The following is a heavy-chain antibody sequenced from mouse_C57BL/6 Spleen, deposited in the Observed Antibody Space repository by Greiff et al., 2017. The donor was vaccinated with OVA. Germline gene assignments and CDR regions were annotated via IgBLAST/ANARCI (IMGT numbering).Heavy chain of an antibody. V-gene: IGHV7-3*01. D-gene: IGHD1-1*01. CDR2: VRNKANGYTT. CDR1: GFTFTDYY. CDR3: ARWDYGAYFDV. J-gene: IGHJ1*03. Sequence: EVKLMESGGGLVQPGGSLSLSCAASGFTFTDYYMYWVRQPPGKALEWLGFVRNKANGYTTEYSASVKGRFTISRDNSQSILYLQMNALRAEDSATYYCARWDYGAYFDVWGTGTTVTVSS.